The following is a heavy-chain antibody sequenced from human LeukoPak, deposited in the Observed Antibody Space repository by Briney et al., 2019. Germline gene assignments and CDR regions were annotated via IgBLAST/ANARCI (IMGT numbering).Heavy chain of an antibody. D-gene: IGHD6-19*01. CDR2: LYSGDST. CDR1: GFTVSSNS. V-gene: IGHV3-53*01. CDR3: ARYINGYLDY. Sequence: GGSLRLSCAASGFTVSSNSMTWVRQAPGKGLEWVSVLYSGDSTYYADSVKGRFTISRDNSKNTLYLQVNNLRAEDTAVYYCARYINGYLDYWGPGTLVTVSS. J-gene: IGHJ4*02.